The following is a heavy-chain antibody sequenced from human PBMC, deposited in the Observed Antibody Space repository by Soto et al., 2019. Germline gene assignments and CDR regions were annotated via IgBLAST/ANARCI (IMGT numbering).Heavy chain of an antibody. CDR3: ARGITMIAVGDRYYGMGV. V-gene: IGHV1-3*01. D-gene: IGHD3-22*01. CDR1: GYTCTIYA. Sequence: ASVKVSCKASGYTCTIYAIHCVRQAPGQRLEWMGWINAGNGNTKYSKKFQGRGTITRDTSASTAYMEQSSLRCEDTDVYYCARGITMIAVGDRYYGMGVRGQRTTVTASS. CDR2: INAGNGNT. J-gene: IGHJ6*02.